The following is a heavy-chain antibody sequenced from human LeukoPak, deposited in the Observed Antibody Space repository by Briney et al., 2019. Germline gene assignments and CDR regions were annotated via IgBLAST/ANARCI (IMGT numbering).Heavy chain of an antibody. Sequence: SETLSLTCTVSGGSISSYYWSWIRQPAGKGLEWIGRIYTSGSTNYNPSLKSRVTMSVGTSKNQFSLKLSSVTAADTAVYYCARRSRSGTFFSSTTVTTGFDYWGQGTLVTVSS. CDR3: ARRSRSGTFFSSTTVTTGFDY. V-gene: IGHV4-4*07. CDR1: GGSISSYY. D-gene: IGHD4-17*01. J-gene: IGHJ4*02. CDR2: IYTSGST.